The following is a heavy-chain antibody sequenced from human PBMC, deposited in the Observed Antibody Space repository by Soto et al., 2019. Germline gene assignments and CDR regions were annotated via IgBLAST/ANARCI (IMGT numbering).Heavy chain of an antibody. J-gene: IGHJ5*02. CDR1: GGTFNTYT. CDR3: AIEQYLGEVLATSWFDP. D-gene: IGHD3-16*01. CDR2: IIPIFGTT. Sequence: QMQLVQSGAEVKKPGSSVKVSCKAFGGTFNTYTIDWVRQAPGQGLEWMGGIIPIFGTTNYAQKFQDRLTISADKSTSTAYMELSSLKSEDTAIYYCAIEQYLGEVLATSWFDPWGQGTLVTVSS. V-gene: IGHV1-69*06.